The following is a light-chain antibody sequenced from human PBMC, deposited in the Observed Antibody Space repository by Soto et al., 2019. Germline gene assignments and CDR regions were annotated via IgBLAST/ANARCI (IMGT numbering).Light chain of an antibody. CDR2: GAS. J-gene: IGKJ3*01. CDR1: QSVSSD. Sequence: EIVMTQSPATLSVSPGEGATLSCRASQSVSSDLAWYQQKPGPAHRLLIYGASTTATGLPARFSGSGSGTVFTLPISSLQSEDFAVYYCQQYVNWPFTFGPGTKVHIK. V-gene: IGKV3-15*01. CDR3: QQYVNWPFT.